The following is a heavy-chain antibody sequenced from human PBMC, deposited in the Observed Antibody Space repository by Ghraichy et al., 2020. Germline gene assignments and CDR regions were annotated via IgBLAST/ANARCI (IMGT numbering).Heavy chain of an antibody. D-gene: IGHD3-22*01. CDR3: ASSHYYDSSANFDY. CDR2: INHSGST. J-gene: IGHJ4*02. CDR1: GGSFSGYY. Sequence: SETLSLTCAVYGGSFSGYYWSWIRQPPGKGLEWIGEINHSGSTNYNPSLKSRVTISVDTSKNQFSLKLSSVTAADTAVYYCASSHYYDSSANFDYWGQGTLVTVSS. V-gene: IGHV4-34*01.